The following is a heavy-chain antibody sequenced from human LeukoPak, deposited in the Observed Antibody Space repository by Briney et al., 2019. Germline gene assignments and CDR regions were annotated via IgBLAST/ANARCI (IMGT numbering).Heavy chain of an antibody. V-gene: IGHV4-39*07. CDR1: GGSISSSNYY. Sequence: TSETLSLTCIVSGGSISSSNYYWGWIRQSPGKGLEWIGSIYSRGSTYYNPSLKSRVIVSSDTSKNQFSLKVNSVTAADTAVYYCARVIGIAVAGSGYWGQGTLVTVSS. CDR2: IYSRGST. D-gene: IGHD6-19*01. J-gene: IGHJ4*02. CDR3: ARVIGIAVAGSGY.